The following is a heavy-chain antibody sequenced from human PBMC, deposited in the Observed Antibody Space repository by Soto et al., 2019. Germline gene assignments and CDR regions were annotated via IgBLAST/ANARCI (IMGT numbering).Heavy chain of an antibody. Sequence: QEPLVESGGGVVQPGMSLRLSCAASGFTFSGYGMHWVRQAPGKGLEWVAVIWNDGSKEYYGDSVKGRFTISRDSSKNTLYRQMDSLGPEDTVVYYGARSVGGETAGRGDWFDPWGQGTLVTVSS. J-gene: IGHJ5*02. CDR2: IWNDGSKE. D-gene: IGHD5-18*01. V-gene: IGHV3-33*01. CDR3: ARSVGGETAGRGDWFDP. CDR1: GFTFSGYG.